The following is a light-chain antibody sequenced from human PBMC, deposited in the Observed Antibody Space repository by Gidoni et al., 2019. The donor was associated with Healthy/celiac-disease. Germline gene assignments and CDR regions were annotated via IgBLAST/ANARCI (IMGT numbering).Light chain of an antibody. Sequence: ENVLTPSPGTLSLSPEERATLACRASLSVSSSYLAWYQQKPGQAPRLLIYGASSRATGSPDRFSGSGSGTDFTLTISSLEPEDFAVYYCQQYGSSPYTFGQGTKLEIK. J-gene: IGKJ2*01. CDR1: LSVSSSY. CDR2: GAS. V-gene: IGKV3-20*01. CDR3: QQYGSSPYT.